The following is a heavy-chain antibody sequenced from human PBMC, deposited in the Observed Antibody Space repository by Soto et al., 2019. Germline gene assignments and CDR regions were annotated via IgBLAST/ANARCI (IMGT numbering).Heavy chain of an antibody. CDR1: GGSFSGYY. J-gene: IGHJ5*02. V-gene: IGHV4-34*01. CDR2: INHSGST. Sequence: SETLSLTCAVYGGSFSGYYWSWIRQPPGKGLEWIGEINHSGSTNYNLSLKSRVTISVDTSKNQFSLKLSSVTAADTAVYYCAKASLVRNWFDPWGQGTLVTGSS. CDR3: AKASLVRNWFDP.